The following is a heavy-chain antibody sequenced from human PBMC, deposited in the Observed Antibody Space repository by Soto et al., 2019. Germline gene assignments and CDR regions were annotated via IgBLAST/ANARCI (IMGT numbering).Heavy chain of an antibody. CDR3: ASHYDMWSGYLSPVDY. D-gene: IGHD3-3*01. V-gene: IGHV3-11*01. J-gene: IGHJ4*02. CDR1: GYTFSDYY. CDR2: IDTSGTKI. Sequence: QVQLVESGGDLVKPGGSLRLSCAASGYTFSDYYMSWIRQAPGKGMEWISYIDTSGTKIYYADSVKGCFTITMDNAKNSLYLEMNSLRDEDTAVYYCASHYDMWSGYLSPVDYWRQGPLVTVSS.